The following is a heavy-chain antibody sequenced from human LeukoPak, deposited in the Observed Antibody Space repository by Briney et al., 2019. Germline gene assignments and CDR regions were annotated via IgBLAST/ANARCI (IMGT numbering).Heavy chain of an antibody. CDR2: ISSSGSTT. V-gene: IGHV3-48*03. Sequence: GGSLRLSCAASGFTFSSYEMNWVRQAPGKGLEWVSYISSSGSTTYYADSVKGRITISRDNAKNSLYLQMNSLRAEDTAVYYCARGSYSTSSFDYWGRGTLVTVSS. J-gene: IGHJ4*02. CDR1: GFTFSSYE. CDR3: ARGSYSTSSFDY. D-gene: IGHD6-6*01.